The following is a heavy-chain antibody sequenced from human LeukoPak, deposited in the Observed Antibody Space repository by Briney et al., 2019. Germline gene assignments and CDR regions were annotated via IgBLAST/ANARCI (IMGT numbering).Heavy chain of an antibody. CDR1: GFTFSSYG. D-gene: IGHD6-13*01. Sequence: GGSLRLSCAAPGFTFSSYGMHWVRQAPGKGLEWVAFIRYDGSNKYYADSVKGRFTISRDNSKNTLYLQMNSLRAKDTAVYYCANQGVAAAREDYWGQGTLVTVSS. CDR3: ANQGVAAAREDY. J-gene: IGHJ4*02. V-gene: IGHV3-30*02. CDR2: IRYDGSNK.